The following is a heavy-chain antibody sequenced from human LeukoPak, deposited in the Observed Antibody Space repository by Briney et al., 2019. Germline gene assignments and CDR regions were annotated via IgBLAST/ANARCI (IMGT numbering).Heavy chain of an antibody. Sequence: PGGSLRLSCAASGFTFSSYGMHWVRQAPGKGLEWVAFIRYDGSNKYYADSVKGRFTISRDNSKNTLYLQMNSLRAEDTAVYYCAKDPSTGWYSWFDPWGQGTLVTVSS. D-gene: IGHD6-19*01. J-gene: IGHJ5*02. CDR2: IRYDGSNK. V-gene: IGHV3-30*02. CDR1: GFTFSSYG. CDR3: AKDPSTGWYSWFDP.